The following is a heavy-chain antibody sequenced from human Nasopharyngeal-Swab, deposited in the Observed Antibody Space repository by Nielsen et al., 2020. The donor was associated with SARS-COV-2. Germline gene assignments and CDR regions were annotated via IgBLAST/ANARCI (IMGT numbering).Heavy chain of an antibody. CDR1: GFTFSRFA. CDR3: TRTLSASYMDV. V-gene: IGHV3-13*01. CDR2: IGTAGDT. Sequence: GESLKISCAASGFTFSRFAMHWVRQVMGKGLEWVSAIGTAGDTYYPSSMKGRFTISRGDAENILYLQMNSLRAEDTAVYYCTRTLSASYMDVWGKGTTVTVSS. J-gene: IGHJ6*03.